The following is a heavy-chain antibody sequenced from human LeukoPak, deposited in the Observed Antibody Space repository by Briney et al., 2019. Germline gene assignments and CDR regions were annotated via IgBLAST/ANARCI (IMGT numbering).Heavy chain of an antibody. J-gene: IGHJ4*02. CDR1: GGSISSGSYF. Sequence: ASETLSLTCTASGGSISSGSYFWSWIRQPAGQGLEWIGRIYTSGTTNYNPSLKSRVTISVDTSKNQFSLKLSSVTAADTAVYYCARETSGRGYFDYWGQGTLVTVSS. CDR2: IYTSGTT. D-gene: IGHD3-10*01. CDR3: ARETSGRGYFDY. V-gene: IGHV4-61*02.